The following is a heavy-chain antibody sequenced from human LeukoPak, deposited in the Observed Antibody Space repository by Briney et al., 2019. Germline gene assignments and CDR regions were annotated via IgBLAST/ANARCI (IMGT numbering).Heavy chain of an antibody. CDR1: GYTFTSYG. J-gene: IGHJ6*03. V-gene: IGHV1-18*01. CDR2: ISAYNGNT. D-gene: IGHD2-2*01. Sequence: ASVKVSCKASGYTFTSYGISWVRQAPGQGLEWMGWISAYNGNTNYAQKLQGRVTVTTDTSTSTAYMELRSLRSDDTAVYYCAREAVVVPAAYYYYYYYMDVWGKGTTVTVSS. CDR3: AREAVVVPAAYYYYYYYMDV.